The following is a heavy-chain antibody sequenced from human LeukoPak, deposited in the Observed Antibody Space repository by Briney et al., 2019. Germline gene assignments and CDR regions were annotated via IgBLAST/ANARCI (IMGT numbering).Heavy chain of an antibody. Sequence: TGGSLRLSCAASGFTFSSFGMRWVRQAPGQGLEWVSFIRYSGSNKYYADSVKGRFTISRDNSKNTLSLQMNSLRAEDTALYYCTKDLRYYYADIPSQKDDHDDWGQGTLVTVSS. J-gene: IGHJ4*02. CDR2: IRYSGSNK. CDR3: TKDLRYYYADIPSQKDDHDD. V-gene: IGHV3-30*02. D-gene: IGHD2/OR15-2a*01. CDR1: GFTFSSFG.